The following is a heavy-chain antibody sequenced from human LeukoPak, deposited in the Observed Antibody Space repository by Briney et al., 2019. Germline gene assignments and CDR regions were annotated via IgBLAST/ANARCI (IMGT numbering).Heavy chain of an antibody. V-gene: IGHV3-11*01. CDR3: ARDKHYYDSSGYYYVGGFDY. CDR2: ISSSGSSI. D-gene: IGHD3-22*01. CDR1: GFTFSDYY. J-gene: IGHJ4*02. Sequence: PGGSLRLSCAASGFTFSDYYMNWVRQAPGKGLEGVSYISSSGSSIYYADSVKGRFTISRDNAKNSLYLQMNSLRAEDTAVYYCARDKHYYDSSGYYYVGGFDYWGQGTLVTVSS.